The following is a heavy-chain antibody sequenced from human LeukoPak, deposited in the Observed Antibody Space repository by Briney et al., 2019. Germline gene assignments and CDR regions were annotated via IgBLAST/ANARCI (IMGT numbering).Heavy chain of an antibody. D-gene: IGHD6-13*01. CDR1: GYTFTVYY. CDR2: INPNSGGT. V-gene: IGHV1-2*04. J-gene: IGHJ3*02. Sequence: VASVTVSCKASGYTFTVYYMHWVRQAPGQGLEWMGWINPNSGGTNYAQKFQGWVTMTRDTSISTAYMELSRLRSDDTAVYYCARGGIYSSSWYGFTDAFDIWGQGTMVTVSS. CDR3: ARGGIYSSSWYGFTDAFDI.